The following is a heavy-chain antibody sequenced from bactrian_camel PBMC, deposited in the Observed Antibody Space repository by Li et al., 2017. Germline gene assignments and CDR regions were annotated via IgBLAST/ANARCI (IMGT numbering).Heavy chain of an antibody. Sequence: HVQLVESGGRSVQPGGSLRLSCAVSGYRFTYSWCVMGWYRQAPGKERELVSTISGGITYYAESVKGRFTISRDNAKNTVYLQLNSLKFEDMAVYYCTKVTTPFIGTLAGENYYGMDYWGKGTQVTVS. CDR1: GYRFTYSWCV. D-gene: IGHD4*01. CDR2: ISGGIT. J-gene: IGHJ7*01. V-gene: IGHV3S53*01.